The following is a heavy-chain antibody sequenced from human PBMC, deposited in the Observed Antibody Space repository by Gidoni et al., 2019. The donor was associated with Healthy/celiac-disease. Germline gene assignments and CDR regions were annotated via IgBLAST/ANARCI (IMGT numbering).Heavy chain of an antibody. CDR2: ISEDGSNK. V-gene: IGHV3-30*16. D-gene: IGHD2-21*02. Sequence: VQLVESGGGVVQPGMSLRLSCAASGFTFSSYAMYWVRQAPGKGLEWVAVISEDGSNKSYADSVKGRFTISRDNSKNTLYLQMNSLRAEDTAAYYCARAVSGVVTAIMGDWFDPWGQGTLVTVSS. CDR1: GFTFSSYA. CDR3: ARAVSGVVTAIMGDWFDP. J-gene: IGHJ5*02.